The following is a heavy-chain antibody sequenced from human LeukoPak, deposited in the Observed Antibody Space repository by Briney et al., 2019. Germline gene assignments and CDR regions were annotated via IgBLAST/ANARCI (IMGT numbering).Heavy chain of an antibody. V-gene: IGHV4-59*08. CDR2: IYYSGST. J-gene: IGHJ4*02. Sequence: SSETLSLTCTVSGGSISSYYWSWIRQPPGKGLEWTGYIYYSGSTNYNPSLKSRVTISVDTSKNQFSLKLSSVTAADTAVYYCASSDGATPPHFDYWGQGTLVTVSS. CDR1: GGSISSYY. CDR3: ASSDGATPPHFDY. D-gene: IGHD2-15*01.